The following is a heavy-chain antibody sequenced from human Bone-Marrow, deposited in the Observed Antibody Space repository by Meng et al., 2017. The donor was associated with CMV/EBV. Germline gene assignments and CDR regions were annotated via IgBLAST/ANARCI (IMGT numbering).Heavy chain of an antibody. Sequence: GESLKISCAASGFTFSKYGMHWVRQAPGKGLEWVAFVRDDGSLTYSADSVKGRFTISRDNSKNTLFLQLNTLRAEDTAMYYCALQNSGDSSFYCDYWGQGKLVNVAS. V-gene: IGHV3-30*02. J-gene: IGHJ4*02. D-gene: IGHD2-21*01. CDR2: VRDDGSLT. CDR1: GFTFSKYG. CDR3: ALQNSGDSSFYCDY.